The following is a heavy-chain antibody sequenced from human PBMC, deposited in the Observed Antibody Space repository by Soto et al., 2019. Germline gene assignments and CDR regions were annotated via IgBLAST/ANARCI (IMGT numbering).Heavy chain of an antibody. CDR2: MTPSGSSR. D-gene: IGHD1-26*01. CDR1: GFTFSDHF. J-gene: IGHJ3*01. V-gene: IGHV3-11*01. CDR3: ARELSGNYFTFDS. Sequence: EGSLRLSCAASGFTFSDHFMSWIRQAPGKGLEWISYMTPSGSSRSYADSVKGRFTISRDNAKNSLYLQMNSLRGDDTAVYYCARELSGNYFTFDSWGQGTMVTVSS.